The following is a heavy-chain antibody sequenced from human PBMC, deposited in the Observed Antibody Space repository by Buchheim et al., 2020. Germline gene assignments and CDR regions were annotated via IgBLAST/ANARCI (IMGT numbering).Heavy chain of an antibody. CDR3: ARGIVVPAANTWFDS. Sequence: QVQLVESGGGVVQPGRSLRLSCAASGFTFSSYAMHWVRQAPGKGLEWVAVISYDGSNKYYADSVKARFTISRDNSKNTLYLQMNSLRAEDTAVYYCARGIVVPAANTWFDSWGQGTL. J-gene: IGHJ5*01. CDR2: ISYDGSNK. D-gene: IGHD2-2*01. CDR1: GFTFSSYA. V-gene: IGHV3-30*04.